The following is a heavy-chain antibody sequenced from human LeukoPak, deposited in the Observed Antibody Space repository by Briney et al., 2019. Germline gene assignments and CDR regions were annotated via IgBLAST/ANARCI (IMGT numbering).Heavy chain of an antibody. Sequence: GGSLRLSCAASGFTFSSYAMHWVRQAPGKGLEYVSAISSNGGSTYYANSVKGRFTISRDNSKNTLYLQMGSLRAEDMAVYYCARDENDILTGYSIVDYWGQGTLVTVSS. D-gene: IGHD3-9*01. J-gene: IGHJ4*02. V-gene: IGHV3-64*01. CDR1: GFTFSSYA. CDR2: ISSNGGST. CDR3: ARDENDILTGYSIVDY.